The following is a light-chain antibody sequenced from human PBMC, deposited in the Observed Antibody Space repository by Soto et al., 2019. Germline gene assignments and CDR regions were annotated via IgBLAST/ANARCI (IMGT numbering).Light chain of an antibody. CDR1: SSDLGGYNY. Sequence: QSALTQPASVSGSPGQSITISCTATSSDLGGYNYVSWYQQHPGKAPKLMIYEVSKRPSGVPDRFSGSKSGNTASLSVSGLQAEDEADYYCSSYAGSNNLYVFGTGTKLTVL. CDR2: EVS. CDR3: SSYAGSNNLYV. J-gene: IGLJ1*01. V-gene: IGLV2-8*01.